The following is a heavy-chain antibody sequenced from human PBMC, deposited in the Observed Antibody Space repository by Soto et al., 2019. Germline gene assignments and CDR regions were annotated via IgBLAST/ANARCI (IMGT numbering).Heavy chain of an antibody. CDR3: ARDGESDTELNFYYYFHGMDA. J-gene: IGHJ6*02. CDR2: ISPYNGTT. CDR1: GYTFTTYG. Sequence: ASVKVSCKASGYTFTTYGISWGRQAPGQGLEWMGWISPYNGTTKYSEKFQGEMTMTTDTATSTAYMALRSLRSADTAVYYCARDGESDTELNFYYYFHGMDAWGQGTRVTVSS. D-gene: IGHD2-21*01. V-gene: IGHV1-18*04.